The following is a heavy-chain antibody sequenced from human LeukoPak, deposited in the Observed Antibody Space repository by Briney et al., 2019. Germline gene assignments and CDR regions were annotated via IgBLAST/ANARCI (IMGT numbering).Heavy chain of an antibody. Sequence: SETLSLNCTVSGGSISSYYWSWIRQPPGKGLEWIGYIYYSGSTNYNPSLKSRVTISVDTSKNQFSLKLSSVTAADTAVYYCAREGGYYDSSGYPDAFDIWGQGTMVTVSS. V-gene: IGHV4-59*01. CDR3: AREGGYYDSSGYPDAFDI. D-gene: IGHD3-22*01. CDR1: GGSISSYY. CDR2: IYYSGST. J-gene: IGHJ3*02.